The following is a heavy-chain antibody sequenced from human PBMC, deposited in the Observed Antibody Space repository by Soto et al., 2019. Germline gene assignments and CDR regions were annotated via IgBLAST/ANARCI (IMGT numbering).Heavy chain of an antibody. CDR1: GYTFTTYV. CDR2: INAGNDNT. Sequence: ASVKVSCKASGYTFTTYVMHWVRQAPGQRLEWMGWINAGNDNTEYSQKFQGRVTITRDTSASTVYMELSSLSSEDTAVYYCARVGHYYYGMDVWGQGTTVTVSS. J-gene: IGHJ6*02. CDR3: ARVGHYYYGMDV. D-gene: IGHD3-10*01. V-gene: IGHV1-3*01.